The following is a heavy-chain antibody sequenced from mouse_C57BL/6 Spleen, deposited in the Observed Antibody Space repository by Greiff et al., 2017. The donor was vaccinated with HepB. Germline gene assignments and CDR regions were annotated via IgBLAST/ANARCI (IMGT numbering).Heavy chain of an antibody. CDR1: GYTFTSYW. V-gene: IGHV1-7*01. CDR3: ARSRGSSYRYFDV. J-gene: IGHJ1*03. D-gene: IGHD1-1*01. CDR2: INPSSGYT. Sequence: QVQLQQPGAELAKPGASVKLSCKASGYTFTSYWMHWVKQRPGQGLEWIGYINPSSGYTKYNQKFKDKATLTADKSSSTAYMQLSSLTYEDSAVYYCARSRGSSYRYFDVWGTGTTVTVSS.